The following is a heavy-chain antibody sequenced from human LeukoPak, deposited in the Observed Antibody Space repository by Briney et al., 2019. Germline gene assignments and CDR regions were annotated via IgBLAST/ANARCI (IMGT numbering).Heavy chain of an antibody. V-gene: IGHV4-59*08. J-gene: IGHJ4*02. CDR1: GGSLSSYY. Sequence: SETLSLTCTVSGGSLSSYYWSWIRQPPGKGLEWIGYIYSTGSANYNPSLKSRVTLSVDTAKNQFSLKLNSVTAADTAVYYCARMGGYSGYATHWGRGTLVTVSS. D-gene: IGHD5-12*01. CDR3: ARMGGYSGYATH. CDR2: IYSTGSA.